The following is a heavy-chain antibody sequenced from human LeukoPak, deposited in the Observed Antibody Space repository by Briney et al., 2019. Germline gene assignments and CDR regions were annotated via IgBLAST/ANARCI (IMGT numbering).Heavy chain of an antibody. V-gene: IGHV1-46*01. CDR2: INPSGGST. J-gene: IGHJ5*02. CDR1: GYTFTSYY. Sequence: ASVKVSCKASGYTFTSYYMHWVRQAPGQGLEWMGIINPSGGSTSYAQKFQGRVTMTTDTSTSTAYMELRSLRSDDTAVYYCARGVEMVVDYDILTGPNWFDPWGQGTLVTVSS. D-gene: IGHD3-9*01. CDR3: ARGVEMVVDYDILTGPNWFDP.